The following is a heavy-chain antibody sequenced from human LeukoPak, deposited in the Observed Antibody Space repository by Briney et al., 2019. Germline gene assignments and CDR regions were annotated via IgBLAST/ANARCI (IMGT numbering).Heavy chain of an antibody. Sequence: ASVKVSCKASGYTFTSYAMHWVRQAPGQRLEWMGWINAGNGNTKYSQKLQGRVTMTTDTSTSTAYMELRSLRSDDTAVYYCARDKWELPECFDYWGQGTLVTVSS. V-gene: IGHV1-3*01. CDR1: GYTFTSYA. CDR3: ARDKWELPECFDY. CDR2: INAGNGNT. J-gene: IGHJ4*02. D-gene: IGHD1-26*01.